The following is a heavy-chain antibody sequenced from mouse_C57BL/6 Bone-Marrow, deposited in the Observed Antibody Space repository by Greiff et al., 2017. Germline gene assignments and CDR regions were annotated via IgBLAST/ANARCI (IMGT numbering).Heavy chain of an antibody. CDR1: GYTFTDYY. V-gene: IGHV1-19*01. CDR2: INPYNGCT. Sequence: VQLQQSGPVLVKPGASVKMSCKASGYTFTDYYMNWVKQSHGKSLEWIGVINPYNGCTSYNQKFKGKATLTVDKSSSTAYMELNSLTSEDSAVYYCARGGNYYAMDYWGQGTSVTVSS. J-gene: IGHJ4*01. CDR3: ARGGNYYAMDY.